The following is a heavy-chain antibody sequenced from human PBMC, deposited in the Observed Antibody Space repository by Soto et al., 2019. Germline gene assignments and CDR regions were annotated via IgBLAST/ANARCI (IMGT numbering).Heavy chain of an antibody. CDR2: IFYTGST. V-gene: IGHV4-39*01. Sequence: SETLSLTCTVSGGSINSNRYYWAWIRQPPGKGLEWIGSIFYTGSTYYSPSLKGRLTISVDPSKNQFSLKLTYVTAADTAMYYCARPKTIGEAAGKGWSAPWGKGTRVPVSS. CDR3: ARPKTIGEAAGKGWSAP. D-gene: IGHD6-13*01. J-gene: IGHJ5*02. CDR1: GGSINSNRYY.